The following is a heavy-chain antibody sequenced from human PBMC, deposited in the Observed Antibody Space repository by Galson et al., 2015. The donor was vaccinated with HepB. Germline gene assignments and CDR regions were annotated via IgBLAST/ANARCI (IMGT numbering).Heavy chain of an antibody. J-gene: IGHJ6*02. D-gene: IGHD3-16*01. Sequence: SLRLSCAVSGFTFLTYAMHWVRQAPGKGLEWVAVVSYDGSNKYYADSVKGRFTISRDNAKNTLYLQMNSLRTEDTAIYYCAGDGGHFGPDVWGQGTTVTVSS. CDR2: VSYDGSNK. V-gene: IGHV3-30*04. CDR3: AGDGGHFGPDV. CDR1: GFTFLTYA.